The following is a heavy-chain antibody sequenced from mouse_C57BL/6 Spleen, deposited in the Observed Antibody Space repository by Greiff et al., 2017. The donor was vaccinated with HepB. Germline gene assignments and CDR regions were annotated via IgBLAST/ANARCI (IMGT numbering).Heavy chain of an antibody. Sequence: EVMLVESGGGLVQPGGSLKLSCAASGFTFSDYYMYWVRQTPEKRLEWVAYISNGGGSTYYPETVKGRFTISRDNAKNTLYLQMSRLKSEDTAMYYCARWGYYYAMDYWGQGTSVTVSS. CDR1: GFTFSDYY. CDR2: ISNGGGST. J-gene: IGHJ4*01. V-gene: IGHV5-12*01. CDR3: ARWGYYYAMDY.